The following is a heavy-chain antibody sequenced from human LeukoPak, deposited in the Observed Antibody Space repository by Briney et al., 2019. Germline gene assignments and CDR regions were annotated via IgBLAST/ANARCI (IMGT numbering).Heavy chain of an antibody. CDR1: GGSFSDYY. V-gene: IGHV4-34*01. D-gene: IGHD3-3*01. CDR3: ARGGITIFGVIIGRAFDY. CDR2: INHRGST. Sequence: SETLSLTCAVYGGSFSDYYWNWIRQPPGKGLEWIGEINHRGSTNYNPSLKSRITMSLDTSKNQVSLKLGSVTAADTAVYYCARGGITIFGVIIGRAFDYWGQGTLVTVSS. J-gene: IGHJ4*02.